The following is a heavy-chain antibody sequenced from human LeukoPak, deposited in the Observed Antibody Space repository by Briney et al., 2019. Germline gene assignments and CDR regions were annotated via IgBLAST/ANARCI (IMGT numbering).Heavy chain of an antibody. J-gene: IGHJ6*03. Sequence: PGGSLRLSCAASGFTFSSYSMNWVRQAPGKGLEWVSSISSSSSYIYYADSVKGRFTISRDNAKNSLYLQMNSLRAEDTAVYYCVRDQIWFGELLGYYYYYMDVWGKGTTVTVSS. CDR3: VRDQIWFGELLGYYYYYMDV. V-gene: IGHV3-21*01. D-gene: IGHD3-10*01. CDR1: GFTFSSYS. CDR2: ISSSSSYI.